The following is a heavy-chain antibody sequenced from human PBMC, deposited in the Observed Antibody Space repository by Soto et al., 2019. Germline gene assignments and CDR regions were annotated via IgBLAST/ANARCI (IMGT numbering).Heavy chain of an antibody. J-gene: IGHJ5*02. CDR2: ISYDGSNK. CDR3: EREGRQQLDNWFEP. V-gene: IGHV3-30-3*01. CDR1: GFTFSSYA. Sequence: QVQLVESGGGVVQPGRSLRLSCAASGFTFSSYAMHWVRQAPGKGLEWVAVISYDGSNKSSADSVKGRFTISRDNSKNSLYLQMNSLRAEDTAVYYCEREGRQQLDNWFEPWRQGTLVTVSS. D-gene: IGHD6-13*01.